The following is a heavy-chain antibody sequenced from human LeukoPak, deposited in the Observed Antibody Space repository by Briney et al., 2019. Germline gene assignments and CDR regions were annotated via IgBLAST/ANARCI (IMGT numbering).Heavy chain of an antibody. D-gene: IGHD6-19*01. CDR1: GYTFTGYY. CDR2: INPNSGGT. Sequence: GASVTVSCKASGYTFTGYYMHWVRQAPGQGLEWMGWINPNSGGTNYAQKFQGRVTMTRDTSISTAYMELSRLRSDDTAVYYCARDLGSGWYEVLGEGPNFDYWGQGTLVTVSS. J-gene: IGHJ4*02. V-gene: IGHV1-2*02. CDR3: ARDLGSGWYEVLGEGPNFDY.